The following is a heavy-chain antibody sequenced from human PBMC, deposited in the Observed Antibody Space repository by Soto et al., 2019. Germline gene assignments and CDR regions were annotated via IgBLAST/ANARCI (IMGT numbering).Heavy chain of an antibody. V-gene: IGHV3-33*01. D-gene: IGHD3-22*01. CDR1: GFTFSSYG. Sequence: GSLRLSCAASGFTFSSYGMHWVRQAPGKGLEWVAVIWYDGSNKYYADSVKGRFTISRDNSKNTLYLQMNSLRAEDTAVYYCARETQDYYDSSGYGRPVDYWGQGTLVTVSS. CDR3: ARETQDYYDSSGYGRPVDY. CDR2: IWYDGSNK. J-gene: IGHJ4*02.